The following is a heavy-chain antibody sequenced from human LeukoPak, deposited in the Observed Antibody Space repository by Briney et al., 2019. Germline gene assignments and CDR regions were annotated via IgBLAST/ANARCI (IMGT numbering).Heavy chain of an antibody. CDR3: ARDLDRAAWL. V-gene: IGHV3-30-3*01. CDR2: ISYGGSDK. CDR1: GFTFSTYA. D-gene: IGHD3/OR15-3a*01. Sequence: PGRSLRLSCAASGFTFSTYAIHWVRQAPGKGLEWVAVISYGGSDKYYADSVKGRFTISRDNSKNTLYLQMNSLRTEDTALYYCARDLDRAAWLWGQGTMVTVSS. J-gene: IGHJ3*01.